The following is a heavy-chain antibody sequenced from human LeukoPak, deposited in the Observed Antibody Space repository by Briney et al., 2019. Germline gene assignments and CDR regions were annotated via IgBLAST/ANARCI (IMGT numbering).Heavy chain of an antibody. Sequence: ASVKVSCKASGYTFTSYGISWVRQAPGQGLEWMGWNSAYNGNTHYAQKLQGRVTMTTDTSTSTAYMELRSLRSDDTAVYYCARSTKYSSGWYPDQLGYYYMDVWGKGTTVTISS. CDR3: ARSTKYSSGWYPDQLGYYYMDV. CDR1: GYTFTSYG. D-gene: IGHD6-19*01. CDR2: NSAYNGNT. J-gene: IGHJ6*03. V-gene: IGHV1-18*01.